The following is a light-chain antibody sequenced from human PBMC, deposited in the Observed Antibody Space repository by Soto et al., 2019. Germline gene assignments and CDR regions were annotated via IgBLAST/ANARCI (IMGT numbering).Light chain of an antibody. J-gene: IGLJ2*01. CDR2: DVS. CDR3: SSYADSIVI. Sequence: QSALTQPASVSGSPGQSITISCTGTSSDVGGYNYVSWYQHHPGKVPKLIICDVSHRPSGVSNRFSGSKSGNTAPLTISGLQAEEEADYYCSSYADSIVIFGGGTKLTVL. CDR1: SSDVGGYNY. V-gene: IGLV2-14*03.